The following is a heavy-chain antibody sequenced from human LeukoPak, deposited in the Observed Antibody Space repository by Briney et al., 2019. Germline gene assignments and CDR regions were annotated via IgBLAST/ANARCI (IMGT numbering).Heavy chain of an antibody. J-gene: IGHJ5*02. CDR3: AKDLTSGDGRWEFHA. V-gene: IGHV3-23*03. CDR1: GFTFSNFA. CDR2: IYAGGHVV. D-gene: IGHD2-21*02. Sequence: GGSLRLSCAASGFTFSNFAMAWVRQAPGRGLDWVSGIYAGGHVVTYPDSVKGRFTISRDNSKSTLYLQMNDLRVEDTAVYYCAKDLTSGDGRWEFHAWGQGTLVTVSS.